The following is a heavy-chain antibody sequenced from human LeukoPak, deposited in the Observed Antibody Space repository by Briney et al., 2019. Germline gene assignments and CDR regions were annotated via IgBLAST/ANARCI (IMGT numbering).Heavy chain of an antibody. CDR3: ARDLITIFGVVSDPFDP. Sequence: ASVKVSCKASGYTFTSYGISWVRQAPGQGLEWMGWISAYNGNTNYAQKLQGRVTMTTDTSTSTAYTELRSLRSDDTAAYYCARDLITIFGVVSDPFDPWGQGTLVTVSS. CDR2: ISAYNGNT. J-gene: IGHJ5*02. CDR1: GYTFTSYG. V-gene: IGHV1-18*01. D-gene: IGHD3-3*01.